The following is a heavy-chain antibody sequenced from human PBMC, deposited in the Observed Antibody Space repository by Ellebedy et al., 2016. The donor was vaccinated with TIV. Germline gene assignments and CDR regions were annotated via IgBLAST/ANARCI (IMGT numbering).Heavy chain of an antibody. CDR3: ARVLIYSDYELGAFDI. CDR1: GYSFTSYW. V-gene: IGHV5-51*01. CDR2: IYPGESDT. Sequence: GESLKISCKGSGYSFTSYWIGWVRQMPGKGMEWMGIIYPGESDTRYSPSFQGKVTISADKSISTAYLQWSSLKASDTAMYHCARVLIYSDYELGAFDIWGQGTMVTVSS. D-gene: IGHD4-11*01. J-gene: IGHJ3*02.